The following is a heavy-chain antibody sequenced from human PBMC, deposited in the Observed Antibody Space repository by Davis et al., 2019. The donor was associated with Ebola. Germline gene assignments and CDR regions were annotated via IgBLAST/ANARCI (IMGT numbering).Heavy chain of an antibody. CDR1: GYTFTSYD. CDR2: MNPNSGNT. Sequence: ASVKVSCKASGYTFTSYDINWVRQATGQGLEWMGWMNPNSGNTGYAQKFQGRVTMTRNTSISTAYMELSSLRSEDTAVYYCARVSEYSSSLPPDYWGQGTLVTVSS. J-gene: IGHJ4*02. CDR3: ARVSEYSSSLPPDY. D-gene: IGHD6-6*01. V-gene: IGHV1-8*01.